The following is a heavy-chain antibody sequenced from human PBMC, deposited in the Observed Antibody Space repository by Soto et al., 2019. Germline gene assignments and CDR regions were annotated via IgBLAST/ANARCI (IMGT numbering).Heavy chain of an antibody. CDR3: ARAGMIVEFYAFDI. CDR2: ISAYNGNT. V-gene: IGHV1-18*01. J-gene: IGHJ3*02. D-gene: IGHD3-22*01. CDR1: GYTFTSYG. Sequence: GASVKVSCKXSGYTFTSYGISWVRQAPGQGLEWMGWISAYNGNTNYAQKLQGRVTMTTDTSTSTAYMELRSLRSDDTAVYYCARAGMIVEFYAFDIWGQGTMVTVSS.